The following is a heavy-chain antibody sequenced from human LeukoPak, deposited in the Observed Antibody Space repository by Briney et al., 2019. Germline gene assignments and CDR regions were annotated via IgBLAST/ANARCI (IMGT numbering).Heavy chain of an antibody. Sequence: PGRSLRLSCAASGFTFSNYAMSWVRQAPGKGLEWVSAISGSGGSTFYGDSVKGRFTISRDNSKNTLYLQMNSLRAEDMAVYYCAKDRAVAAAGDYWGQGTLVTVSS. V-gene: IGHV3-23*01. CDR1: GFTFSNYA. CDR2: ISGSGGST. CDR3: AKDRAVAAAGDY. D-gene: IGHD6-13*01. J-gene: IGHJ4*02.